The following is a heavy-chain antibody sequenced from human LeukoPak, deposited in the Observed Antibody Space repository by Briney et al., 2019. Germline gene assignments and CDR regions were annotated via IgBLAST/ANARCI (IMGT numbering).Heavy chain of an antibody. J-gene: IGHJ4*02. CDR3: ARDKSASGRALDY. Sequence: SETLSLTCTVSGGSISSSSYYWGWIRQPPGKGLEWIGSIYHSGSTYYNPSLKSRVTISVDTSKNQFSLKLSSVTAADTAFYYCARDKSASGRALDYWGQGTLVTVSS. CDR1: GGSISSSSYY. D-gene: IGHD3-10*01. V-gene: IGHV4-39*07. CDR2: IYHSGST.